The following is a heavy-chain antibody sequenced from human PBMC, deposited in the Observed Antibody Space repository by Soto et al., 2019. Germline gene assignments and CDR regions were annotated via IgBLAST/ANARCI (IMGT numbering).Heavy chain of an antibody. CDR3: ARSTIPVASDQNWFDP. J-gene: IGHJ5*02. V-gene: IGHV5-51*06. Sequence: GESLKISCKGSGYSFTSYWIGWVRQMPGKGLEWMGIIYPGDSDTRYSPSFQGQVTISADKSISTAYLQWSSLKASDTAMYYCARSTIPVASDQNWFDPWGQGTLVTVSS. CDR2: IYPGDSDT. D-gene: IGHD6-19*01. CDR1: GYSFTSYW.